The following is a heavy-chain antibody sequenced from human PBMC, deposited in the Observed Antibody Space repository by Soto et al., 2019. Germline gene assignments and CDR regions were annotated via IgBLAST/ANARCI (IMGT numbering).Heavy chain of an antibody. CDR3: ARPTTTGYSSSWFMDV. Sequence: QVQLVESGGGVVQPGRSLRLSCAASGFTFSSYAMHWVRQAPGKGLEWVAVISYDGSNKYYADSVKGRFTISRDNSKNTLYLQMNSLRAEDTAVYYCARPTTTGYSSSWFMDVW. CDR1: GFTFSSYA. CDR2: ISYDGSNK. V-gene: IGHV3-30-3*01. J-gene: IGHJ6*01. D-gene: IGHD6-13*01.